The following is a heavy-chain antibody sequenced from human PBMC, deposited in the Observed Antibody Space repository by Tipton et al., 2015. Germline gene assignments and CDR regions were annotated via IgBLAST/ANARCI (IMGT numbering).Heavy chain of an antibody. J-gene: IGHJ4*02. CDR1: GDSISSGGYY. Sequence: TLSLTCTVSGDSISSGGYYWSWSRQHPGKGLEWLGYSYYSGSTYYNPSLKSRLTISVDMSENQFSLKLSSVTAADTAVYYCARVKVATMLYYFDYWGQGTLVTASS. V-gene: IGHV4-31*03. CDR3: ARVKVATMLYYFDY. CDR2: SYYSGST. D-gene: IGHD5-12*01.